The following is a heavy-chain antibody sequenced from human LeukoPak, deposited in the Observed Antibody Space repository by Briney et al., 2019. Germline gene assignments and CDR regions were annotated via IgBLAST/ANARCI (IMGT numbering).Heavy chain of an antibody. CDR2: TNYRSKWYH. J-gene: IGHJ4*02. CDR1: GDSVSSNSAA. D-gene: IGHD6-19*01. V-gene: IGHV6-1*01. CDR3: ARFLGIGSQRYYFDY. Sequence: SQTLSLTCAISGDSVSSNSAAWSWIRQSPSRGVEWLGRTNYRSKWYHDYAVSVRSRVSVNPDTSKNQFSLQLNSVTPEDTAVYYCARFLGIGSQRYYFDYWGQGTLVTVSS.